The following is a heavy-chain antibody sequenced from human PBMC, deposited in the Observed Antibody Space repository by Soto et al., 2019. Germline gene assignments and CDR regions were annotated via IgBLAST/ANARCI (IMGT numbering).Heavy chain of an antibody. V-gene: IGHV5-51*01. D-gene: IGHD6-13*01. CDR2: IYPGDSDI. CDR1: GYSFTSYW. CDR3: ARQLGKYSSSWYAFDI. J-gene: IGHJ3*02. Sequence: GESLKISCKGSGYSFTSYWIGWVRQMPGKGLEWMGIIYPGDSDIRYSPSFRGQVTISADNSISTAYLQWSSLRASDTAIYYCARQLGKYSSSWYAFDIWGKGTMVTVSS.